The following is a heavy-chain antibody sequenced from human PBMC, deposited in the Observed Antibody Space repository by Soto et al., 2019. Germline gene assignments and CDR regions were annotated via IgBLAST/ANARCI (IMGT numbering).Heavy chain of an antibody. J-gene: IGHJ6*03. Sequence: SEALSLTCTVSGGSISNYYWSWIRQPPGKGLEWIGYIYYSGSTNYNPSLKSRITMSVDTSKNQFSLKLSSVAAADTAVYYCARDRGTTIGEYYYYYMDVWGKGTTVTVSS. CDR2: IYYSGST. CDR3: ARDRGTTIGEYYYYYMDV. CDR1: GGSISNYY. V-gene: IGHV4-59*01. D-gene: IGHD1-7*01.